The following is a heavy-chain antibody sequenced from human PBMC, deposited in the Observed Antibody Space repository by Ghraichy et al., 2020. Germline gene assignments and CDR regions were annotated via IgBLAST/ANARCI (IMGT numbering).Heavy chain of an antibody. CDR3: ARAGDRIAVAGAIDY. CDR1: GFTFSSYS. CDR2: ISSSSSYI. Sequence: GGSLRLSCAASGFTFSSYSMNWVRQAPGKGLEWVSSISSSSSYIYYADSVKGRFTISRDNAKNSLYLQMNSLRAEDTAVYYCARAGDRIAVAGAIDYWGQGTLVTVSS. V-gene: IGHV3-21*01. J-gene: IGHJ4*02. D-gene: IGHD6-19*01.